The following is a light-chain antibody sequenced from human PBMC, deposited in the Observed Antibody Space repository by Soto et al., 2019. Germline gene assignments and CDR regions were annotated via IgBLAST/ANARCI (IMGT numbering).Light chain of an antibody. CDR3: MQGTHWPPT. Sequence: DVVMTESPLSLPVTLGQPASISCRSSQSLVYSDGNTYLEWFQQRPGQSPRRLIYKVSNRDSGVPDRFSGSASGTDFTLKISRVEAEDVGVYFCMQGTHWPPTFGGGTKVEIK. V-gene: IGKV2-30*01. CDR1: QSLVYSDGNTY. CDR2: KVS. J-gene: IGKJ4*01.